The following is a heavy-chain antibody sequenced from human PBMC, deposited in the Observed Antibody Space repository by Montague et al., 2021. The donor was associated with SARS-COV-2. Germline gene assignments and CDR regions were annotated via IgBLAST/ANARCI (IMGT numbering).Heavy chain of an antibody. V-gene: IGHV4-39*01. CDR3: ARLGITLGGVIVIRYYFDF. Sequence: SETLSLTCTFSGASRSTKNYYWGWIRQPPGKGLEWIGSISYSANSYSNPSLKSRVTMSVDTSRNQLSLNLSSVTVADTAVYYCARLGITLGGVIVIRYYFDFWGQGTLVTVPS. CDR1: GASRSTKNYY. D-gene: IGHD3-16*02. CDR2: ISYSANS. J-gene: IGHJ4*02.